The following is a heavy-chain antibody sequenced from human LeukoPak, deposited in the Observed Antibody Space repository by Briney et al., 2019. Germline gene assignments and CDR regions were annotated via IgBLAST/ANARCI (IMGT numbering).Heavy chain of an antibody. CDR3: ARDYGSGSYQFDY. J-gene: IGHJ4*02. V-gene: IGHV3-23*01. CDR2: ISGSGGST. Sequence: PGGSLRLSCAASGFTFSSYAMSWVRQAPGKGLEWVSAISGSGGSTYYAASVKGRFTISRDNSKKPLYLQMNSLRAEDTAVYYCARDYGSGSYQFDYWGQGTLVTVSS. CDR1: GFTFSSYA. D-gene: IGHD3-10*01.